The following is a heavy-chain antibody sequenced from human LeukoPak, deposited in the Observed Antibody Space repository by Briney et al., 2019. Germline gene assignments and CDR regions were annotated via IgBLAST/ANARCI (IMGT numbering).Heavy chain of an antibody. J-gene: IGHJ5*02. CDR3: ARVEPYSSSWYP. Sequence: PGGSLRLSCAASGFTFSSYAMHWVRQAPGKGLEWVAVISYDGSNKYYADSVKGRFTISRDNSKNTLYPQMNSLRAEDTAVYYCARVEPYSSSWYPWGQGTQVTVSS. CDR1: GFTFSSYA. V-gene: IGHV3-30-3*01. D-gene: IGHD6-13*01. CDR2: ISYDGSNK.